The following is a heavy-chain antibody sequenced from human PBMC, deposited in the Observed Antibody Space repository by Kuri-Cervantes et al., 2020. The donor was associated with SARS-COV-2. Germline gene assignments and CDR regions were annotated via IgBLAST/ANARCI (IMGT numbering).Heavy chain of an antibody. Sequence: SVKVSCKASVYTYTSYAISWVRQAPGQGLEWMGGIIPILGTANYAQKFQGRVTITADESTSTAYMELSSLRSEDTAVYYCARGGWFRKPAAISYYYYYMDVWGKGTTVTVSS. CDR2: IIPILGTA. J-gene: IGHJ6*03. CDR1: VYTYTSYA. D-gene: IGHD2-2*01. CDR3: ARGGWFRKPAAISYYYYYMDV. V-gene: IGHV1-69*13.